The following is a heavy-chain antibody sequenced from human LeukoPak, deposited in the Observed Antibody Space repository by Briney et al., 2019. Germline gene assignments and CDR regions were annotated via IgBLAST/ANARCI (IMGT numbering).Heavy chain of an antibody. J-gene: IGHJ6*02. CDR2: MNQDGSAK. D-gene: IGHD3-16*01. Sequence: GGSLRLSCAVSGFTFSDSWMSRVRQAPGKGLEWVANMNQDGSAKGYVDSVKGRFTISRDNARNSLYLQMSSLRPEDTAVYYCATYTHWVAGDVWGQGTTVTVSS. CDR1: GFTFSDSW. CDR3: ATYTHWVAGDV. V-gene: IGHV3-7*01.